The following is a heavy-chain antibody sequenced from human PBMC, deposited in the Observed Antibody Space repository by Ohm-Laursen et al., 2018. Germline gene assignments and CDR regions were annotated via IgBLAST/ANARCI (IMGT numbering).Heavy chain of an antibody. V-gene: IGHV3-72*01. CDR3: ARTTQYGEFIPWYFDL. CDR2: SRDKANSYTT. J-gene: IGHJ2*01. Sequence: SLRLSCAASGFTFSDYYMDWVRQAPGKGLELVARSRDKANSYTTAYVASVKGRFSISRDDSENSLYLQMNSLKTEDTALYYCARTTQYGEFIPWYFDLWGRGTLVTVSS. D-gene: IGHD4-17*01. CDR1: GFTFSDYY.